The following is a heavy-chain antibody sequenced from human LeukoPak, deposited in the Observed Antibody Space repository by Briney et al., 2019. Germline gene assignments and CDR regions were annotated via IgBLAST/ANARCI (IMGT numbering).Heavy chain of an antibody. Sequence: PSETLSLTCAVSGGSISSSNWWSWVRQPPGKGLEWIGEIYHSGSTNYNPSLKSRVTISVDKSKNQFSLKLSSVTAADTAVYYCARADYGDYVPSWYFDLWGRGTLVTVSS. V-gene: IGHV4-4*02. CDR3: ARADYGDYVPSWYFDL. CDR2: IYHSGST. D-gene: IGHD4-17*01. J-gene: IGHJ2*01. CDR1: GGSISSSNW.